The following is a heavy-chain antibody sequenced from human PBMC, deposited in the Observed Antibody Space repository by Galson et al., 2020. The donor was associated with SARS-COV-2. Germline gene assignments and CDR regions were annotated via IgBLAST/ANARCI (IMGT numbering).Heavy chain of an antibody. CDR1: GFTFSTYW. CDR2: IKQDGSEK. Sequence: GGSLRLSCAASGFTFSTYWMTWVRQAPGNGLEWVASIKQDGSEKYYVVSVKGRFTISRDNAKNSLYLQMNSLRADDTAVYYCARDGGSRLFDYWGQGTLVTVSS. D-gene: IGHD3-16*01. CDR3: ARDGGSRLFDY. V-gene: IGHV3-7*01. J-gene: IGHJ4*02.